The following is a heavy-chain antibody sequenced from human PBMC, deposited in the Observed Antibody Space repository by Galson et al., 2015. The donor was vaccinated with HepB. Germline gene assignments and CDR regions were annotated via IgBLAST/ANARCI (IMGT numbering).Heavy chain of an antibody. V-gene: IGHV2-5*02. CDR1: GFSLSSTGVG. D-gene: IGHD3-16*02. CDR2: IYWDDDD. Sequence: PALVKPTQTLTLTCTFSGFSLSSTGVGVGWIRRPPGKALEWLAVIYWDDDDRYSPSLKSRLKITKDTSKNQVVLTMTNMDPVDTATYYCAHVMITFGGVIGPDAFGIWGQGTMVTVSS. J-gene: IGHJ3*02. CDR3: AHVMITFGGVIGPDAFGI.